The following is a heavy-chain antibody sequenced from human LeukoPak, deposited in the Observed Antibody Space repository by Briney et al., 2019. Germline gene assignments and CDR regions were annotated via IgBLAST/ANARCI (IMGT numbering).Heavy chain of an antibody. Sequence: SETLSLTCTVSGGSVSSGSYYWSWIRQPPGKGLEWIGYIYYSGSTNYNPSLESRVTISVDTSKNQFSLKLSSVTAADTAVYYCARELLRNPYGDDEASWGQGTLVTVSS. V-gene: IGHV4-61*01. D-gene: IGHD4-17*01. CDR2: IYYSGST. CDR1: GGSVSSGSYY. CDR3: ARELLRNPYGDDEAS. J-gene: IGHJ5*02.